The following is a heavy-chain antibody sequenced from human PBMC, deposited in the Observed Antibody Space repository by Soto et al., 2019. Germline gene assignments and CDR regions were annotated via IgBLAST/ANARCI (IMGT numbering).Heavy chain of an antibody. CDR1: GFTFNNAW. D-gene: IGHD3-22*01. CDR2: IKSKTDGGTP. J-gene: IGHJ4*01. Sequence: GGSLRLSCAASGFTFNNAWINWVRQAPGNGLEWVGRIKSKTDGGTPDYAAPVKGRFAISRDDSKNMVYLQMNSLKTEDTGIYYCTTDSYSSIIVVRFDYWGHGTLVTVSS. V-gene: IGHV3-15*07. CDR3: TTDSYSSIIVVRFDY.